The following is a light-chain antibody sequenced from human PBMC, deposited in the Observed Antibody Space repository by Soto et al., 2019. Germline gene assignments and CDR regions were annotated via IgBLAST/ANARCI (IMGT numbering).Light chain of an antibody. Sequence: DIVMTQSPDSLAVSLGERATINCKSSQSILNRSNNKNYLTWYQQKPGQPPKLLIYWASTRESGVPDRFSGSESGTDFTLTISSLQAEDVAVYYCQQYYKSKWTFGQGTKVEIK. CDR2: WAS. J-gene: IGKJ1*01. V-gene: IGKV4-1*01. CDR1: QSILNRSNNKNY. CDR3: QQYYKSKWT.